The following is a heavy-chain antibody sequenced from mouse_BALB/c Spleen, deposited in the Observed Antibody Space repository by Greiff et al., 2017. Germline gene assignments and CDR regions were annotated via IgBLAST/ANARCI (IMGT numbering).Heavy chain of an antibody. J-gene: IGHJ4*01. CDR3: ARGPGYAMDY. V-gene: IGHV1-4*01. CDR2: INPSSGYT. Sequence: VQGVESGAELARPGASVKMSCKASGYTFTSYTMHWVKQRPGQGLEWIGYINPSSGYTNYNQKFKDKATLTADKSSSTAYMQLSSLTSEDSAVYYCARGPGYAMDYWGQGTSVTVSS. CDR1: GYTFTSYT.